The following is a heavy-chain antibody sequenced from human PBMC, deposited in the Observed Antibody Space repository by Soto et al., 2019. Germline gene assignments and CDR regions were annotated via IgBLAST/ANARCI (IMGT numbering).Heavy chain of an antibody. V-gene: IGHV3-23*01. J-gene: IGHJ4*02. CDR2: ISGSGGST. CDR3: AKGIKLLWFGEFPITRLDY. D-gene: IGHD3-10*01. Sequence: EVQLLESGGGLVQPGGSLRLSCAASGFTFSSYAMSWVRQAPGKGLEWVSAISGSGGSTYYADSVKGRFTISRDNSKNTLYLQMNSLRAEDTAVYYCAKGIKLLWFGEFPITRLDYWGQGTLVTVSS. CDR1: GFTFSSYA.